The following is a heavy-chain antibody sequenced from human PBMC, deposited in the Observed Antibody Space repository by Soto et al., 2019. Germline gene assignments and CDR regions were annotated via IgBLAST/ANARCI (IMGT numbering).Heavy chain of an antibody. D-gene: IGHD3-10*01. CDR1: GFTFSSYG. CDR3: AKDGTYTYYYGSGSYYNDYYYGMDV. Sequence: GGSLRLSCAASGFTFSSYGMHWVRQAPGKGLEWVAVISYDGSNKYYADSVKGRFTTSRDNSKNTLYLQMNSLRAEDTAVYYCAKDGTYTYYYGSGSYYNDYYYGMDVWGQGTTVTVSS. J-gene: IGHJ6*02. V-gene: IGHV3-30*18. CDR2: ISYDGSNK.